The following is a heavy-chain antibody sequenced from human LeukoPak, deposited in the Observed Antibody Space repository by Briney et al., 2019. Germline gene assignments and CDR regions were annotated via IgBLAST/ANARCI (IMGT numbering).Heavy chain of an antibody. CDR2: ISGSGGST. D-gene: IGHD3-10*01. J-gene: IGHJ4*02. Sequence: PGGSLRLSCEASGFTFSRYSMNWVRQAPGKGLEWVSAISGSGGSTYYADSVKGRFTISRDNSKNTLYLQMNSLRAEDTAVYYCAKVRLDYGSGTYFDYWGQGTLVTVSS. V-gene: IGHV3-23*01. CDR1: GFTFSRYS. CDR3: AKVRLDYGSGTYFDY.